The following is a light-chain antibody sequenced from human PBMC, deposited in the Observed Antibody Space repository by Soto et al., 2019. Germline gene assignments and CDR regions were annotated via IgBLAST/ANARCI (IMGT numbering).Light chain of an antibody. CDR3: SSYAGSNNPL. V-gene: IGLV2-8*01. Sequence: QSALTQPPSASGSPGLSVTISCTGTSSDVGGYNYVSWYQQHPGKAPKLMIYEVSKRPSGVPDRFSGSKSGNTASLTVSGLQAEDEADYYCSSYAGSNNPLFGGGTKLTVL. J-gene: IGLJ3*02. CDR2: EVS. CDR1: SSDVGGYNY.